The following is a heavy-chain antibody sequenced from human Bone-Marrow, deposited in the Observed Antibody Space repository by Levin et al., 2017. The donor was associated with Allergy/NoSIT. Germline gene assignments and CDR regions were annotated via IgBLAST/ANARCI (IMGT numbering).Heavy chain of an antibody. CDR2: ISGSGDST. D-gene: IGHD3-10*01. CDR3: AKDRDFYGSGSLGN. Sequence: GESLKISCAASGFTFSNYAMSWVRQAPGKGLGWVSGISGSGDSTYDGDSVKGRFTISRDNSKNTLYLQMNSLRAEDTAVYYCAKDRDFYGSGSLGNWGQGTLVTVSS. CDR1: GFTFSNYA. V-gene: IGHV3-23*01. J-gene: IGHJ4*02.